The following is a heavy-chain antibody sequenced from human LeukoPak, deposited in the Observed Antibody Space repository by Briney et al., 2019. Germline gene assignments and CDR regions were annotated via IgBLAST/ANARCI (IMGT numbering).Heavy chain of an antibody. J-gene: IGHJ3*02. V-gene: IGHV4-59*01. D-gene: IGHD2/OR15-2a*01. CDR2: IYYSGST. Sequence: PSETLSLTCTVSGGSISSDHWNWIRQPPGKGLEWIGCIYYSGSTYYNPSLKSRVTISVDMSKSQFSLRLTSVTAADTAVYYCARKNDFDIWGQGTLGTVSS. CDR3: ARKNDFDI. CDR1: GGSISSDH.